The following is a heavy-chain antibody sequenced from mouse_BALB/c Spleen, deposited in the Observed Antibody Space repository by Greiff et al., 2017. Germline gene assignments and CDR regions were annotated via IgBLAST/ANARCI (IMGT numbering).Heavy chain of an antibody. CDR1: GYSITSGYS. Sequence: DVMLVESGPDLVKPSQSLSLTCTVTGYSITSGYSWHWIRQCPGNKLEWMGYIHYSGSTNYNPSLKSRISITRDTSKNQFFLQLNSVTTEDTATYYCARDTTVVATPFAYWGQGTLVTVSA. D-gene: IGHD1-1*01. V-gene: IGHV3-1*02. J-gene: IGHJ3*01. CDR3: ARDTTVVATPFAY. CDR2: IHYSGST.